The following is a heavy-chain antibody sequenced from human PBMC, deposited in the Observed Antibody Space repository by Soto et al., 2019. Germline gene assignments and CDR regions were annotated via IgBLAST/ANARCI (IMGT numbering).Heavy chain of an antibody. J-gene: IGHJ4*02. CDR3: ARGREDGGNLGGDY. CDR1: GFTFSSYA. Sequence: QVQLVESGGGVVQPGRSLRLSCAASGFTFSSYAMHWVRQAPGKGLEWVAVISYDGSNKYYADSVKGRFTISRDNSKNTLYLQMNSLRAEDTAVYYCARGREDGGNLGGDYWGQGTLVTVSS. CDR2: ISYDGSNK. V-gene: IGHV3-30-3*01. D-gene: IGHD2-21*02.